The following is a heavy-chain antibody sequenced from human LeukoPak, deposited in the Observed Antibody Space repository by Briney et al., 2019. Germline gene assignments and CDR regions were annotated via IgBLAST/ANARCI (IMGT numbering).Heavy chain of an antibody. Sequence: ASVKVSCKASVYTFTSYAMNWVRQAPGQGLEWMGWSNTNTGNTTYAQGFTGRFVFSLDTSVSTAYLQISSLKAEDTAVYYCARDFMTSSGYSSGWGNLHYYYYMDVWGKGTTVTVSS. D-gene: IGHD6-19*01. V-gene: IGHV7-4-1*02. CDR2: SNTNTGNT. J-gene: IGHJ6*03. CDR1: VYTFTSYA. CDR3: ARDFMTSSGYSSGWGNLHYYYYMDV.